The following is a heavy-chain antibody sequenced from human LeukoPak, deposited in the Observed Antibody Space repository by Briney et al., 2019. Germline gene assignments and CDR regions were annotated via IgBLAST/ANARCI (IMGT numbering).Heavy chain of an antibody. Sequence: SETLSLTYTVSGGSISSYYWSWIRQPPGKGLEWIGYIYYSGSTNYNPSLKSRVTISVDTSKNQFSLKLSSVAAADTAVYYCARGGYVPPRPWYFDLWGRGTLVTVSS. J-gene: IGHJ2*01. CDR3: ARGGYVPPRPWYFDL. CDR1: GGSISSYY. V-gene: IGHV4-59*08. CDR2: IYYSGST. D-gene: IGHD5-12*01.